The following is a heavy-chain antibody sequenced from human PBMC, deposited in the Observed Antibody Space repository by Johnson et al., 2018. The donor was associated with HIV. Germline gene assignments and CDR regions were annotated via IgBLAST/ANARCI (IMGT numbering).Heavy chain of an antibody. J-gene: IGHJ3*02. V-gene: IGHV3-74*01. D-gene: IGHD1-26*01. CDR2: INSDGSST. Sequence: VQLVESGGGLVQPGGSLRLSCAASGFTFSSYWMHWVRQAPGKGLVWVSRINSDGSSTSYADSVKGRFTISRDNAKNTLYLQMNSLRAEDTAVYYCAREGAWEVRPGAFDIWGQGTMVTVSS. CDR3: AREGAWEVRPGAFDI. CDR1: GFTFSSYW.